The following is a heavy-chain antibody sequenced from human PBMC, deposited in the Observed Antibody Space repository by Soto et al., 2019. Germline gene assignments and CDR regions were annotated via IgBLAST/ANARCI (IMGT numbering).Heavy chain of an antibody. V-gene: IGHV3-30-3*01. J-gene: IGHJ6*02. Sequence: GGSLILSCSASGFTFSRYAMHWVRQAPGEGLDWVAVVSFDGSNEYYAESVRGRFTISRDTSKNTLYLQMNSLRPEDTAVYFCARPRMTTTTRYHGMDVWGRGTTVTVSS. D-gene: IGHD4-17*01. CDR2: VSFDGSNE. CDR3: ARPRMTTTTRYHGMDV. CDR1: GFTFSRYA.